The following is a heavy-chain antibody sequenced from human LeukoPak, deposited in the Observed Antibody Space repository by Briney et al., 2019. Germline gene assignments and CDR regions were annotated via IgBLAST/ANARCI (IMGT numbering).Heavy chain of an antibody. D-gene: IGHD3-16*02. Sequence: GGSLRLSCAASGFTFSNAWMSWVRQAPGKGLEWVGRIKSKTDGGTTDYAAPVKGRFTISRDDSKNTLYLQMNSLKTEDTAVYYCTTGGYDYVWGSYRSPTSFDYWGQGTLVTVSS. V-gene: IGHV3-15*01. CDR3: TTGGYDYVWGSYRSPTSFDY. J-gene: IGHJ4*02. CDR2: IKSKTDGGTT. CDR1: GFTFSNAW.